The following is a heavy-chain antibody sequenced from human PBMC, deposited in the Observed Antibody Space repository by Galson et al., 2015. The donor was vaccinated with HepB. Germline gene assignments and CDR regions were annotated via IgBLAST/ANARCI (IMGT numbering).Heavy chain of an antibody. V-gene: IGHV1-69*13. CDR2: IIPIFGTA. CDR1: GGTFSSYA. D-gene: IGHD2-2*01. J-gene: IGHJ6*02. Sequence: SVKVSCKASGGTFSSYAISWVRQAPGQGLEWMGGIIPIFGTANYAQKFQGRVTITADESTSTAYMELSSLRSEDTAVYYCARGSPVPAKDGSYYYYGMDVWGQGTTVTVSS. CDR3: ARGSPVPAKDGSYYYYGMDV.